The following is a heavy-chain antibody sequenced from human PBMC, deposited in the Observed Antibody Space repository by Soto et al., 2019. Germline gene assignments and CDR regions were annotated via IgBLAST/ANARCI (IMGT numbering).Heavy chain of an antibody. J-gene: IGHJ4*02. D-gene: IGHD6-19*01. CDR1: GDSITTANW. CDR2: IFHSGHT. Sequence: SETLSLTCAVFGDSITTANWWNWVRQPPGKGLEWIGDIFHSGHTNYNSSLKSRSTISIDKSKNQFSLKLKSVTAADTAVYYCTKAWGGAVAGSYFDSWGPGTLVTVSS. CDR3: TKAWGGAVAGSYFDS. V-gene: IGHV4-4*02.